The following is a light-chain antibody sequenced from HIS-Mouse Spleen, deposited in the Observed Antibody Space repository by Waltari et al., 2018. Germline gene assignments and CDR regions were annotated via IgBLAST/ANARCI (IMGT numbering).Light chain of an antibody. CDR3: QQLNSYPPT. CDR2: AAS. CDR1: QGISSY. V-gene: IGKV1-9*01. Sequence: DIQLTQSPSFLSASVGDRVTITCRASQGISSYLAWYQQKPGKAPKLLIYAASTLQSGVPSRFSGSGSGNEFNLTISSLQAEDFATYYCQQLNSYPPTFGQGTKVEIK. J-gene: IGKJ1*01.